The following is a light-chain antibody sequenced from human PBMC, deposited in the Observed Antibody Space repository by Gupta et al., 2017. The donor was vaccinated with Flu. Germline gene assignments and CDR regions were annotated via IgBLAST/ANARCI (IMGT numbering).Light chain of an antibody. CDR2: EEE. V-gene: IGKV1-39*01. CDR1: QTIRRE. CDR3: QKSESTPPWT. Sequence: SLSASGGDRVTITCRASQTIRREVKWEQQKTGKAPKRRRDEEEREKRGVKERVRGRGDGKDCTITRSSMQQEEVATDDGQKSESTPPWTFGQGTKVEIK. J-gene: IGKJ1*01.